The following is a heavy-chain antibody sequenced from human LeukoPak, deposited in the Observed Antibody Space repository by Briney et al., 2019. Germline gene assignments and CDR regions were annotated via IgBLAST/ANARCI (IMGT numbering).Heavy chain of an antibody. CDR2: IYSGGST. CDR3: ASAGIAAAGSYYYYGMDV. Sequence: PGGSLRLSCAASGFTVSSSYMNWVRQAPGKGLEWVSVIYSGGSTYYADSVKGRFTISRDNSKNTLYLQMNSLRAEDTAVYYCASAGIAAAGSYYYYGMDVWGQGTTVTVSS. J-gene: IGHJ6*02. CDR1: GFTVSSSY. V-gene: IGHV3-53*01. D-gene: IGHD6-13*01.